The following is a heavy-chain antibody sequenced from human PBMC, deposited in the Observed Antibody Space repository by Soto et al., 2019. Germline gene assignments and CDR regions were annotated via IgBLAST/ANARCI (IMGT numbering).Heavy chain of an antibody. J-gene: IGHJ5*02. CDR2: IYYSGST. V-gene: IGHV4-59*01. CDR1: GGSISNDY. CDR3: ARGRWSAL. Sequence: SETLSLTCTVSGGSISNDYWSWIRQPPGKGPEWIGYIYYSGSTNYNPSLESRVTISIDTSKNQFSLKVTSVTAADTAVYYCARGRWSALWGQGTLVTVSS.